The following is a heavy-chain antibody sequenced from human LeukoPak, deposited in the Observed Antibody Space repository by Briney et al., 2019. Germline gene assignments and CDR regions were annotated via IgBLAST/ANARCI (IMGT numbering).Heavy chain of an antibody. D-gene: IGHD4-23*01. CDR3: ARGRPHGNDY. Sequence: PGGSLRLSCAASGFTFSSYWMNWVCQAPGKGLVWVSRIASDGSSTTYADSVKGRFSISRDNAKNTPYLQMNSLRVEDTAVYYCARGRPHGNDYWGQGTLVTVSS. CDR2: IASDGSST. V-gene: IGHV3-74*01. J-gene: IGHJ4*02. CDR1: GFTFSSYW.